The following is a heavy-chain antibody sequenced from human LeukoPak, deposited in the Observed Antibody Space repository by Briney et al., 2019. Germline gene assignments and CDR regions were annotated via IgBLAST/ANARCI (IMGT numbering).Heavy chain of an antibody. CDR2: ISSSSNVI. Sequence: GGSLRLSCAASGFTFRTYSMTWVRQAPGKGLDWVSYISSSSNVIYYAGSVKGRFTISRDNAKNSVFLQMNSLRDEDTAVYYCATDRYSRNDHWGQGTLVTVST. J-gene: IGHJ4*02. D-gene: IGHD4-11*01. CDR3: ATDRYSRNDH. CDR1: GFTFRTYS. V-gene: IGHV3-48*02.